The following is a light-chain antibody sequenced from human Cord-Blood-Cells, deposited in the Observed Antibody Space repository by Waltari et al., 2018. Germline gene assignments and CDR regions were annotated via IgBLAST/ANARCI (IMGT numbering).Light chain of an antibody. V-gene: IGLV2-14*01. CDR3: SSYTSSSTWV. J-gene: IGLJ3*02. Sequence: QSAFTQPASVSGSPGQSITISCPGTRSAVGGHNYVSWYQQHPGKAPRLMIYDVSKRPSGVSNRFSGSKSGNTACLTISGLQAEDEADYYCSSYTSSSTWVFGGGTKLTVL. CDR2: DVS. CDR1: RSAVGGHNY.